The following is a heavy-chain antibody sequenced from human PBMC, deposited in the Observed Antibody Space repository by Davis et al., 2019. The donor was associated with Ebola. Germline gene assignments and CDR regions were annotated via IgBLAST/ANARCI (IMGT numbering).Heavy chain of an antibody. CDR1: GGSLSDRDYF. V-gene: IGHV4-39*07. J-gene: IGHJ6*02. D-gene: IGHD2-2*01. CDR2: VYHSGSA. CDR3: VRERVVVVPTTLHYYAMDV. Sequence: ESLKISCTVSGGSLSDRDYFWAWIRQAPGKELEYIGSVYHSGSAYYNPSLKSRVTMSIDTSKMQFSLKLTSVTAADTAVYYCVRERVVVVPTTLHYYAMDVWGQGTTVTVSS.